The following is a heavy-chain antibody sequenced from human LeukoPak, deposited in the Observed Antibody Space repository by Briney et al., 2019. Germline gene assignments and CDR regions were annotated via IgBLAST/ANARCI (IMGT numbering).Heavy chain of an antibody. Sequence: GGSLRLSCAASGFTFSLYTMNWVRQAPGKGLEWVSSISSSLSHIYYADSVKGRVTISRDNSNNTLYLQMSSLRTEDTAVYYCARPQAYCSSTSCYRPFDYWGQGTLVTVSS. D-gene: IGHD2-2*02. CDR3: ARPQAYCSSTSCYRPFDY. J-gene: IGHJ4*02. CDR2: ISSSLSHI. CDR1: GFTFSLYT. V-gene: IGHV3-21*01.